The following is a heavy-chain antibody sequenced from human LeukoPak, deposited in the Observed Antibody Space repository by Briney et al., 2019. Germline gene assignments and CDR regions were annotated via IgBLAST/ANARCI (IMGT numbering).Heavy chain of an antibody. Sequence: PGGSLRLSCVVSGFTLSTNYMSWVRQAPGKGLEWVSVIYSGGSTYYADSVKGRFSISRDNSKNTLSLQMNSLRAEDTAVYYWARQTMGFDYWGEGTLVTVSS. CDR1: GFTLSTNY. D-gene: IGHD3-10*01. CDR3: ARQTMGFDY. CDR2: IYSGGST. J-gene: IGHJ4*02. V-gene: IGHV3-53*01.